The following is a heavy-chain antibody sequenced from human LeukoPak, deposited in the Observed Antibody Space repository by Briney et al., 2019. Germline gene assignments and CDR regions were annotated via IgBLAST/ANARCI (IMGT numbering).Heavy chain of an antibody. CDR2: INPNSGGT. D-gene: IGHD4-23*01. J-gene: IGHJ4*02. Sequence: GASVKVSCKASGYTFSDYYMHWVRQAPGQGLEWMGWINPNSGGTNFAQKFQGRVTMTRDTSISTAYMELSRLRSDDTAVYYCARAPTTVITPLDYWGQGTLVTVSS. CDR3: ARAPTTVITPLDY. V-gene: IGHV1-2*02. CDR1: GYTFSDYY.